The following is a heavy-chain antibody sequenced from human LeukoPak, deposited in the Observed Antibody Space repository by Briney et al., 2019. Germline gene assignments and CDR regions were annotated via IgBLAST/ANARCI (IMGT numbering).Heavy chain of an antibody. CDR1: GGSFSGYY. D-gene: IGHD6-13*01. CDR2: NNHSGST. V-gene: IGHV4-34*01. Sequence: SETLSLTCAVYGGSFSGYYWSWIRQPPGKGLEWIGENNHSGSTNYNPSLKSRVTISVDTSKNQFSLKLSSVTAADTAVYYCARGTGYSSRYLDYWGQGTLVTVSS. CDR3: ARGTGYSSRYLDY. J-gene: IGHJ4*02.